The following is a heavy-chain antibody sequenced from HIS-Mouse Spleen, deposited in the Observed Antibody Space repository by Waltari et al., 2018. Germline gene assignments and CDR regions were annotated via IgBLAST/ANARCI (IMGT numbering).Heavy chain of an antibody. J-gene: IGHJ2*01. V-gene: IGHV4-39*07. CDR2: IYYSGST. CDR3: AREIPYSSSWYDWYFDL. D-gene: IGHD6-13*01. Sequence: QLQLQESGPGLVKPSETLSLTCTVSGGSISSSSYYLGWTRQPPGKGLEWTGSIYYSGSTYYNPSLKSRVTISVDTSKNQFSLKLSSVTAADTAVYYCAREIPYSSSWYDWYFDLWGRGTLVTVSS. CDR1: GGSISSSSYY.